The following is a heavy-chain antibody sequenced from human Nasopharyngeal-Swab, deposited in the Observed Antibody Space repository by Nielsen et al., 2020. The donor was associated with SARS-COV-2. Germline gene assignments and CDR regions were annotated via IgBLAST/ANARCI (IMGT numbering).Heavy chain of an antibody. CDR1: GYTFTAFS. CDR2: IGTNSGGT. J-gene: IGHJ4*02. Sequence: ASVKVSCKASGYTFTAFSIHWVRQSPAQGLEWVGRIGTNSGGTLYAQRFRGRVTMTRDTSVATAYMKLSDLRSDDTAVYYCARDSPASRGDYWGQGTLVTVSS. CDR3: ARDSPASRGDY. V-gene: IGHV1-2*06. D-gene: IGHD5-24*01.